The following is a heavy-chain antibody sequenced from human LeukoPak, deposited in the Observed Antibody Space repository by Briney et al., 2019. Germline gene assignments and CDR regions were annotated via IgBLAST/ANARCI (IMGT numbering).Heavy chain of an antibody. V-gene: IGHV4-4*07. D-gene: IGHD6-19*01. CDR1: GGSISSYY. J-gene: IGHJ4*02. CDR2: IYAGGRS. Sequence: SETLSLTCTVSGGSISSYYWSWIRQPAGKGLEWIGRIYAGGRSNYNPSLRSRVTISVDTSKNQFSLRLSSVTATDTGVYYCASDHSGWLGLGYWGQGTLVSVSS. CDR3: ASDHSGWLGLGY.